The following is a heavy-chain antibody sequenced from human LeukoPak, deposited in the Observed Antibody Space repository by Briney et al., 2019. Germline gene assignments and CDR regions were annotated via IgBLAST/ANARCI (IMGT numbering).Heavy chain of an antibody. J-gene: IGHJ4*01. Sequence: GGPLLLSCVGSGFRLSDYWMHWVRQTPGKGLMWVSRITSDGSTTWYADSVKGRFTVSRDNAKNTLFLEMNSLRDEDTAVYYCAGDYIWGRLFWGQGTLVTVSS. CDR2: ITSDGSTT. D-gene: IGHD3-16*01. CDR1: GFRLSDYW. V-gene: IGHV3-74*01. CDR3: AGDYIWGRLF.